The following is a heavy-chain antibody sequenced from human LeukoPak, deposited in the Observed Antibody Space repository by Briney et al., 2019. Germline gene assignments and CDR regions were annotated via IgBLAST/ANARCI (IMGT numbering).Heavy chain of an antibody. CDR3: AKRPSDYGDYVSYFDY. J-gene: IGHJ4*02. V-gene: IGHV3-30*18. CDR1: GFSFSSYG. CDR2: ISDDGRRK. D-gene: IGHD4-17*01. Sequence: PGGSLRLSCAAPGFSFSSYGMHWVRQAPGKGLEWVGVISDDGRRKDYADSVKGRFTISRDNSKDTLYLQMNSLRAEDTAVYYCAKRPSDYGDYVSYFDYWGQGTLVTVSS.